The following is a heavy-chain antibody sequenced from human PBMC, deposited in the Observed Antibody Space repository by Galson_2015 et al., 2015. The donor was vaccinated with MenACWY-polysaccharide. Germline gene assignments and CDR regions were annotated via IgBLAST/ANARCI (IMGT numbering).Heavy chain of an antibody. Sequence: SLRLSCAVSGFTFSSYLMTWVRQAPGKGLEWVSYIGTSSSTISYADSVKGRFTISRDNAENSLYLQMNSLRVGDTAAYYCARGYMVRGGYFDPWGHGTLVTVSS. CDR2: IGTSSSTI. CDR3: ARGYMVRGGYFDP. J-gene: IGHJ4*01. V-gene: IGHV3-48*01. D-gene: IGHD3-10*01. CDR1: GFTFSSYL.